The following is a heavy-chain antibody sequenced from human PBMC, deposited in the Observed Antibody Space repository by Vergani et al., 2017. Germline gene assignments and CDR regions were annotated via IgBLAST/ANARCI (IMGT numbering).Heavy chain of an antibody. J-gene: IGHJ6*04. CDR2: INHSGST. V-gene: IGHV4-34*01. CDR1: GGSFSGS. Sequence: QVQLQQWGAGLLKPSETLSLTCAVYGGSFSGSNGCWGRQPPGKGLEWIGEINHSGSTNYNPSIRSRVTISIDTAKNQFPRKLSSVTAADTAVYYCASDVTKRQGVWGKGTTVTVSS. CDR3: ASDVTKRQGV. D-gene: IGHD1/OR15-1a*01.